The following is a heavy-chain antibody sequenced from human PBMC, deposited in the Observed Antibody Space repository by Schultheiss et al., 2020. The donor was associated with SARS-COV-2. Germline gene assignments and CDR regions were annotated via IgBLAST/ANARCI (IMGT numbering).Heavy chain of an antibody. CDR1: GGTFSSYA. CDR3: ARMAPFPGYSSPPDY. D-gene: IGHD6-13*01. Sequence: SVKVSCKASGGTFSSYAISWVRQAPGQGLEWMGGIIPIFGTANYAQKFQGRVTITADESTSTAYMELRSLRSDDTAVYYCARMAPFPGYSSPPDYWGQGTLVTVSS. CDR2: IIPIFGTA. V-gene: IGHV1-69*13. J-gene: IGHJ4*02.